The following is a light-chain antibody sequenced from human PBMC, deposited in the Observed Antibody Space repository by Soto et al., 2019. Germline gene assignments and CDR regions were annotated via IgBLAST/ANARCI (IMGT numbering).Light chain of an antibody. CDR1: SSDVGGHNY. Sequence: QSALTQPASVSGSPGQSITISCTGTSSDVGGHNYVSWYQQHPAKAPKLMIYEVSNRPSGVSHRFSGSKSGNTASLTISGLQAEDEADYYCFSYTTSSTLVFGGGTKLTVL. CDR3: FSYTTSSTLV. V-gene: IGLV2-14*01. J-gene: IGLJ3*02. CDR2: EVS.